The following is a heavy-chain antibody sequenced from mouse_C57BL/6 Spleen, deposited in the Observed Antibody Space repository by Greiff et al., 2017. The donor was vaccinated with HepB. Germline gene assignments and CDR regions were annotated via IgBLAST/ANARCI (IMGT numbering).Heavy chain of an antibody. CDR2: ISSGSSTI. J-gene: IGHJ1*03. CDR3: ARGGYWGYFDV. CDR1: GFTFSDYG. V-gene: IGHV5-17*01. D-gene: IGHD2-3*01. Sequence: DVQLVESGGGLVKPGGSLKLSCAASGFTFSDYGMHWVRQAPEKGLEWVAYISSGSSTIYYADTVKGRFTISRDNAKNTLFLQMTSLRSEDTAMYYCARGGYWGYFDVWGTGTTVTVSS.